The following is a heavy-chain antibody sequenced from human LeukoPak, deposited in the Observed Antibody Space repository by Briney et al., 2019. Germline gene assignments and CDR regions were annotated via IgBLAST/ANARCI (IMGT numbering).Heavy chain of an antibody. D-gene: IGHD3-16*02. V-gene: IGHV4-61*02. J-gene: IGHJ4*02. CDR2: IYTSGST. Sequence: SETLPLTCTVSGGSISSGSYYWSWIRQPAGKGLEWIGRIYTSGSTNYNPSLKSRVTISVDTSKNQFSLKLSSVTAADTAVYYCVMGELSFYYFDYWGQGTLVTVSS. CDR1: GGSISSGSYY. CDR3: VMGELSFYYFDY.